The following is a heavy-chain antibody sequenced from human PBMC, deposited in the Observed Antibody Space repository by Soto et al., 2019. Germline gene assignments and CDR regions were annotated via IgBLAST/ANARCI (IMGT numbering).Heavy chain of an antibody. CDR1: GFTFSSYA. D-gene: IGHD1-1*01. J-gene: IGHJ6*03. Sequence: PGGSLRLSCAASGFTFSSYAMSWVRQAPGKGLEWVSAISGSGGSTYYADSVKGRFTISRDNSKNTLYLQMNSLRAEDTAVYYCAKRTTGDYYYYMDVWGKGTTVTVSS. CDR3: AKRTTGDYYYYMDV. CDR2: ISGSGGST. V-gene: IGHV3-23*01.